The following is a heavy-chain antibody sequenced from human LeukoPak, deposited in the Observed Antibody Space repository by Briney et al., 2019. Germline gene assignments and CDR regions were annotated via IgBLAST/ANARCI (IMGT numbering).Heavy chain of an antibody. CDR1: GFTFSSYG. CDR3: ARDGYSGYDFYFDY. Sequence: GGSLRLSCAVSGFTFSSYGMHWVRQAPGKGLEWVAFIWFDGSDKYYADSLKGRFTISRDNSKNTLYLQMNSLRADDTAVYYCARDGYSGYDFYFDYWGQGTLVTVSS. V-gene: IGHV3-33*01. D-gene: IGHD5-12*01. CDR2: IWFDGSDK. J-gene: IGHJ4*02.